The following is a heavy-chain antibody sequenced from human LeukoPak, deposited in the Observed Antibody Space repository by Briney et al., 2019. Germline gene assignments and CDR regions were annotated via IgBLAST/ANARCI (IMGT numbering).Heavy chain of an antibody. V-gene: IGHV3-48*01. CDR3: AELGITMIGGV. D-gene: IGHD3-10*02. CDR1: GFTFSSYW. J-gene: IGHJ6*04. CDR2: ISSSSSTI. Sequence: PGGSLRLSCAASGFTFSSYWMTWVRQAPGKGLEWVSYISSSSSTIYYADSVKGRFTISRDNGKNSLYLQMNSLRAEDTAVYYCAELGITMIGGVWGKGTTVTISS.